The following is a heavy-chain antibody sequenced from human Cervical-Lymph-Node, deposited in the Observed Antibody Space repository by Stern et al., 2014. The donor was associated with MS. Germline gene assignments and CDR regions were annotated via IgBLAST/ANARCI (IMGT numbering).Heavy chain of an antibody. CDR2: ITSSGGIT. Sequence: EVQMVESGGGLAKPGGSLRLSCAASGFSFHTYPMSWVRQAPGKGLEWVSSITSSGGITNYADSVKGRFTISRANSMNTLYLQMNSLRAEDTAIYYCAKDGSGHSYAYAEDYWGQGTLVSVSS. V-gene: IGHV3-23*04. CDR1: GFSFHTYP. J-gene: IGHJ4*02. CDR3: AKDGSGHSYAYAEDY. D-gene: IGHD5-18*01.